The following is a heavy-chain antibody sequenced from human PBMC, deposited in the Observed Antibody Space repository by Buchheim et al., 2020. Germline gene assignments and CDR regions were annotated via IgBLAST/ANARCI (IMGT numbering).Heavy chain of an antibody. CDR1: GFTFSSYS. CDR2: ISSSSTI. D-gene: IGHD4-17*01. J-gene: IGHJ6*02. V-gene: IGHV3-48*01. Sequence: EVQLVESGGGLVQPGGSLRLSCAASGFTFSSYSMNWVRQAPGKGLEWVSYISSSSTIYYADSVKGRFTISRDNAKNSLYLQMNSLRAEDTAVYYCARDGGYGDYDYYYYGMDVWGQGTT. CDR3: ARDGGYGDYDYYYYGMDV.